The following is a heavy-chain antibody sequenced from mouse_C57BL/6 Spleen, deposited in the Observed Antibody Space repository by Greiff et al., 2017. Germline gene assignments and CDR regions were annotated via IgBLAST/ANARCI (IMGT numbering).Heavy chain of an antibody. CDR3: ARGYYDYWYYGV. V-gene: IGHV1-18*01. J-gene: IGHJ1*03. CDR2: INPNNGGT. Sequence: EVQLQQSGPELVKPGASVKIPCKASGYTFPDYNMDWVKQSHGKSLEWIGDINPNNGGTIYNQKFKGKATLTVDKSSSTAYMEHRSLTSEDTAVYYCARGYYDYWYYGVWGTGTTVTVSS. CDR1: GYTFPDYN. D-gene: IGHD2-4*01.